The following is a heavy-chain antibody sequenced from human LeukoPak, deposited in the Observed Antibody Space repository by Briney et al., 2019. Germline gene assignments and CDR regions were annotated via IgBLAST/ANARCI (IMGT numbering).Heavy chain of an antibody. CDR1: GYTFTGYY. Sequence: ASVKVSCKASGYTFTGYYMHWVRQAPGQGLEWMGWINPNSGGTNYAQKFQGRVTMTRDTSISTAYMELSRLRSDDTAVYYCARPSYYYDSSGYYEYFQHWGQGTLVTVSS. J-gene: IGHJ1*01. CDR2: INPNSGGT. CDR3: ARPSYYYDSSGYYEYFQH. V-gene: IGHV1-2*02. D-gene: IGHD3-22*01.